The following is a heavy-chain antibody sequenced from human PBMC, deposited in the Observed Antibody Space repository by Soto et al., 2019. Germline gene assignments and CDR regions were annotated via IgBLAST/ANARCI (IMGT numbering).Heavy chain of an antibody. CDR3: AKDGVAVAGD. D-gene: IGHD6-19*01. V-gene: IGHV3-23*01. J-gene: IGHJ4*02. CDR2: ISGSEK. Sequence: GGSLRLSCAASGFTFSSYAMSWVRQAPGKGLEWVSAISGSEKYYVDSVKGRFTISRDNAKNSLYLQMNSLRAEDTAVYYCAKDGVAVAGDWGQGTLVTVSS. CDR1: GFTFSSYA.